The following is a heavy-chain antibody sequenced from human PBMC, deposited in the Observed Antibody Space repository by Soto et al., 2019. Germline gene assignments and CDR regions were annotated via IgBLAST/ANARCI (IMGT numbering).Heavy chain of an antibody. D-gene: IGHD6-19*01. V-gene: IGHV1-3*01. CDR3: ARAPIPVAGKSGVHWFDP. J-gene: IGHJ5*02. CDR2: INVGNGNT. Sequence: GASVKVSCKASGYTFTSYAMHWVRQAPGQRLEWMGWINVGNGNTKYSQKFQGRVTITRDTSASIAYMELSSLRSEDTAVYYCARAPIPVAGKSGVHWFDPWGQGTLVTVSS. CDR1: GYTFTSYA.